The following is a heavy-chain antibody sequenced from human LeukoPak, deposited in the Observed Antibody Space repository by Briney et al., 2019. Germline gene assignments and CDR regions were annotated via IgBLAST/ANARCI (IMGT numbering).Heavy chain of an antibody. V-gene: IGHV1-69*05. Sequence: SVKVSCKASGGTFSSYAISWVRQAPGQGLEWMGGIIPIFGTANYAQKFQGRVTITTDESTSTAYMELSSLRSEDTAVYYCASSLTMVRGVIITDDGDAFDIWGQGTMVTVSS. CDR3: ASSLTMVRGVIITDDGDAFDI. J-gene: IGHJ3*02. D-gene: IGHD3-10*01. CDR1: GGTFSSYA. CDR2: IIPIFGTA.